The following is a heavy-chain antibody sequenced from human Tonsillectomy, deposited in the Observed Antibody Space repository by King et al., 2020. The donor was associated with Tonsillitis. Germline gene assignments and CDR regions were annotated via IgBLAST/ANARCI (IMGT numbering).Heavy chain of an antibody. Sequence: LQLQESGSGLVKPSQTLSLTCAVSGGSISSGGYSWSWIRQPPGRGLEWIGYIYHSGSTFYNPSLKSRLTMSVDRSKNQFSLKLSSVTAADTAVYYCARESWNYEFDYWGQGTLVTVSS. V-gene: IGHV4-30-2*01. CDR3: ARESWNYEFDY. CDR1: GGSISSGGYS. J-gene: IGHJ4*02. D-gene: IGHD1-7*01. CDR2: IYHSGST.